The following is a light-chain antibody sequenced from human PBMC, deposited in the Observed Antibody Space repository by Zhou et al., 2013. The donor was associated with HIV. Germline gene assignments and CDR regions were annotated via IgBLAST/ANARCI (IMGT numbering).Light chain of an antibody. CDR1: QSVNKW. Sequence: DIQMTQSPSTLSASIGDGVIITCRASQSVNKWLAWYQQKPGKAPKLLIYDASVLENGVPSRFRGSGFGTDFTLTIISLQPDDTATYYCQHYENVFGQGTKLEIK. J-gene: IGKJ2*01. CDR2: DAS. V-gene: IGKV1-5*01. CDR3: QHYENV.